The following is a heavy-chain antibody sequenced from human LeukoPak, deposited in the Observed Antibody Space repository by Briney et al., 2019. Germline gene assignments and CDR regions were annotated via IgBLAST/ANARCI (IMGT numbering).Heavy chain of an antibody. CDR3: AKDGVEQWLAYYFDY. CDR1: GFTFSSYG. D-gene: IGHD6-19*01. V-gene: IGHV3-30*18. J-gene: IGHJ4*02. Sequence: GGSLRLSCAASGFTFSSYGMHWVRQAPGKGLEWVAAISYDGNNKHYADSVKGRLTISRDNSKNTLYVQMNSLRAEDTALYYCAKDGVEQWLAYYFDYWGQGALVTVSS. CDR2: ISYDGNNK.